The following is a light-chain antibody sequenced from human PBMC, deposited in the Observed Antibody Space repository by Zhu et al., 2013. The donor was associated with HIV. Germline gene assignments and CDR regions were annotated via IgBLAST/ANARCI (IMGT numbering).Light chain of an antibody. J-gene: IGKJ1*01. CDR3: QQYAFSPRT. Sequence: EIVLTQSPGTLSLSPGQRATLSCRASQSVTSSYLAWYQQKPGQAPRLLIHGASSRATGIPDRFSGSGSGADFTLTISRLEPEDFAVYYCQQYAFSPRTFGQGTKVE. CDR1: QSVTSSY. CDR2: GAS. V-gene: IGKV3-20*01.